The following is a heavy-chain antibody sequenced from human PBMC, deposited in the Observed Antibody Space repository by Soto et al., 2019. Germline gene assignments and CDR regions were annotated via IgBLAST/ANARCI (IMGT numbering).Heavy chain of an antibody. V-gene: IGHV3-23*01. Sequence: PGGSLRLSCAASGFTFISYAMSWVRQAPGKGLEWVSAISGSGGSTYYADSVKGRFTISRDNSKNTLYLQMNSLRAEDTAVYYCAKDQTVAGYFDYWGQGTLVTVSS. CDR3: AKDQTVAGYFDY. D-gene: IGHD6-19*01. CDR2: ISGSGGST. CDR1: GFTFISYA. J-gene: IGHJ4*02.